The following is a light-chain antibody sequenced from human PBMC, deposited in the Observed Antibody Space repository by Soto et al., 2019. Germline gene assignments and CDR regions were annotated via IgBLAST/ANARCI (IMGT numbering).Light chain of an antibody. V-gene: IGKV3-20*01. CDR1: QSVSIRY. J-gene: IGKJ1*01. CDR3: QQYDTSPRT. Sequence: VLTQSPGTLSLSPGERATLSCRASQSVSIRYLAWYQQKPGQAPRLLIYGASSRATGIPDRFSGSGSGTDFTLIISRLEPEDFAVYYCQQYDTSPRTVGQGTKVDIK. CDR2: GAS.